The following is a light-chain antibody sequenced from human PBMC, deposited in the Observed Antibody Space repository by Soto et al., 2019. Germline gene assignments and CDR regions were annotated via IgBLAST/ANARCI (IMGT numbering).Light chain of an antibody. Sequence: IVLTQSPATLSLSPGERASLSCRASQSVSSYLAWYQQKPGQAPRLLIYDASNRATGIPARFSGSGSGTDFILTINRLEPEDFAVYYCQEFASNFGGGTKVDIK. CDR1: QSVSSY. CDR3: QEFASN. CDR2: DAS. V-gene: IGKV3-11*01. J-gene: IGKJ4*01.